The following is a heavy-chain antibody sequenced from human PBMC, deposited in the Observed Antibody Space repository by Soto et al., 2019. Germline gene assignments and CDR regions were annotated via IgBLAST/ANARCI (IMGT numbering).Heavy chain of an antibody. J-gene: IGHJ6*02. D-gene: IGHD2-2*01. CDR3: ARDLVVVPAATSPHYYYYYGMDV. CDR1: GYTFTGSY. CDR2: INPNSGGT. V-gene: IGHV1-2*04. Sequence: ASVQVSCTASGYTFTGSYMHWVRQAPGQGLEWMGWINPNSGGTNYAQKFQGWVTMTRDTSISTAYMELSRLRSDDTAVYYCARDLVVVPAATSPHYYYYYGMDVWAQGTTVTVSS.